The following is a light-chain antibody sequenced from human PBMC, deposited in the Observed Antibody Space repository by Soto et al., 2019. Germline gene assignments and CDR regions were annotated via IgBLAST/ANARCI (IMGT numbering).Light chain of an antibody. CDR2: DAS. CDR1: QSVSSY. CDR3: QLCTNWAIT. V-gene: IGKV3-11*01. Sequence: EIVLTQSPVTLSLSPGERATLSCRASQSVSSYLAWFQQKPGQAPRLIIYDASSRAPGIPGRFSGSGSGTDFTLTISSLEPEDFAVYYCQLCTNWAITFGQGTRLDIK. J-gene: IGKJ5*01.